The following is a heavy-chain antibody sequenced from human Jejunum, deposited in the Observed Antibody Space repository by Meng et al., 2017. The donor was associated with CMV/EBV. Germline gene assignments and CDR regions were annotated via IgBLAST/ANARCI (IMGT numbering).Heavy chain of an antibody. CDR2: ISSGGRTI. V-gene: IGHV3-48*03. CDR3: ARDLTHAAFDI. J-gene: IGHJ3*02. CDR1: GFTFSDYH. D-gene: IGHD3-9*01. Sequence: CAASGFTFSDYHMKWVRQAPGEGLEWISFISSGGRTIYYADSVKGRFTISRDDAKNSLYLQMNSLRGDDTAIYYCARDLTHAAFDIWGQGTMVTV.